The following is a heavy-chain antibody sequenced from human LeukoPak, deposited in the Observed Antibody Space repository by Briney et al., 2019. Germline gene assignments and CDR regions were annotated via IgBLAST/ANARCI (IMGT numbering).Heavy chain of an antibody. D-gene: IGHD1-14*01. CDR2: LYSDGNT. CDR1: GFTVINKD. Sequence: GSLKLFCAASGFTVINKDMDWVPQASGEGPQWVSVLYSDGNTKYADSVQGRFTISRDNSKNTLYLEMNSLSPDDTAVYYCARGVEPLAANTLAYWGQGTLVTVSS. CDR3: ARGVEPLAANTLAY. V-gene: IGHV3-53*01. J-gene: IGHJ4*02.